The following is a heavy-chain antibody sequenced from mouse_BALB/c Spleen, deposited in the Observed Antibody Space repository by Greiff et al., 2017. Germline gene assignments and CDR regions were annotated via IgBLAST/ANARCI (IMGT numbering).Heavy chain of an antibody. J-gene: IGHJ4*01. Sequence: EVKLVESGGGLVQPGGSRKLSCAASGFTFSSFGMHWVRQAPEKGLEWVAYISSGCSTIYYADTVKGRFTISRDNPKNTLFLQMTSLRSEDTAMYYCARSRAMDYWGQGTSVTVSS. CDR2: ISSGCSTI. CDR1: GFTFSSFG. V-gene: IGHV5-17*02. CDR3: ARSRAMDY.